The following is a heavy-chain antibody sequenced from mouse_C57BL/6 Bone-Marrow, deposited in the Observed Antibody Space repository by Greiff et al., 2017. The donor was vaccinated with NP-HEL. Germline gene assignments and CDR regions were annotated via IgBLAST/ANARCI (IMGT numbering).Heavy chain of an antibody. Sequence: VQLQQSGAELVRPGASVKLSCTASGFNFKNTYMHWVKQRPEQGLEWIGRIDPANGNTKYAPKFQGKATITADTSSNTAYLQLSSLTSEDTAIYYCARSLLLRYWGQGTTLTVSS. D-gene: IGHD1-1*01. CDR3: ARSLLLRY. V-gene: IGHV14-3*01. CDR1: GFNFKNTY. J-gene: IGHJ2*01. CDR2: IDPANGNT.